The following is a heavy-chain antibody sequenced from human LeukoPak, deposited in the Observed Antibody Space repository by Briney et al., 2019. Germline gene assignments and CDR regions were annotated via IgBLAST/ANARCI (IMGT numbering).Heavy chain of an antibody. V-gene: IGHV4-34*01. CDR3: ARATLEMDTTLFDY. J-gene: IGHJ4*02. CDR2: INHSGST. D-gene: IGHD5-24*01. CDR1: GGSFSGYY. Sequence: PSETLSLTCAVYGGSFSGYYWSWIRQPPGKGLEWIGEINHSGSTNYNPSLKSRVTISVDTSKNQFSLKLSSVTAADTAVYYCARATLEMDTTLFDYWGQGTLVTVSS.